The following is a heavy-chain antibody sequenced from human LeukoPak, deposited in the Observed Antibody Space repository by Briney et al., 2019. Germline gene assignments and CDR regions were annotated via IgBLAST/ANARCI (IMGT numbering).Heavy chain of an antibody. CDR1: GFTFPNYA. Sequence: GGSLRLSCAASGFTFPNYAMSWVRQSPGKGLDWVSSIYSSGSTYYADSVKGRFTIYRDKSKNTLDLQMNSLRVDDTAVYYCAKSVIPETGLGAFDMWGQGTVVTVSS. CDR3: AKSVIPETGLGAFDM. CDR2: IYSSGST. V-gene: IGHV3-23*05. D-gene: IGHD3-16*02. J-gene: IGHJ3*02.